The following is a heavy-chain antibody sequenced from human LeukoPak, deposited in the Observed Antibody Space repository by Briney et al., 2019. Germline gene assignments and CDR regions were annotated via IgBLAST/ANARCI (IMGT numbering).Heavy chain of an antibody. CDR2: IKEDGSGK. CDR3: GRVSQWAFDY. J-gene: IGHJ4*02. V-gene: IGHV3-7*01. D-gene: IGHD2-8*01. Sequence: GGSLRLSCAASGFTFSNYWMSRVRQAPGKGLEWVANIKEDGSGKYYVDSVKGRFTISRDNAKNSLYLQVNSLRAEDTAVYYCGRVSQWAFDYWGQGTLVTVSS. CDR1: GFTFSNYW.